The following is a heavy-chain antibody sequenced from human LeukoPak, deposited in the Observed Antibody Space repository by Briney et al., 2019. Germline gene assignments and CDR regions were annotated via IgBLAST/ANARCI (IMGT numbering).Heavy chain of an antibody. D-gene: IGHD5-18*01. CDR1: GGSISSYY. V-gene: IGHV4-59*01. CDR2: IYYSGST. CDR3: ARELSYGYYFDY. Sequence: SETLSLTCTVSGGSISSYYWSWIRQPPGRGLEWIGYIYYSGSTNYNPSLKSRVTISVDTSKNQFSLKLSSMTAADTAVYYCARELSYGYYFDYWGQGTLVTVSS. J-gene: IGHJ4*02.